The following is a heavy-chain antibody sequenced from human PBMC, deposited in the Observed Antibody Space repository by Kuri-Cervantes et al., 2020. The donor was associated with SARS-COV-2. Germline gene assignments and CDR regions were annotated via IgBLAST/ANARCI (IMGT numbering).Heavy chain of an antibody. D-gene: IGHD2-21*01. V-gene: IGHV3-48*03. J-gene: IGHJ6*03. CDR3: ARGGLAYCGGDCYPPSWGVVLLGSQGSGYMDV. CDR1: GFTFSSYE. Sequence: GESLKISCAASGFTFSSYEMNWVRQAPGKGLEWVSYISSSGSTIYYADSVKGRFTISRDNAKNSLYLQMNSLRAEDTAVYYCARGGLAYCGGDCYPPSWGVVLLGSQGSGYMDVWGKGTTVTASS. CDR2: ISSSGSTI.